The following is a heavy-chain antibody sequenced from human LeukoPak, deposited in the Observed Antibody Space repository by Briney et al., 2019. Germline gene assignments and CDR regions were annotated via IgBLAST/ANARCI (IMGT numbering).Heavy chain of an antibody. V-gene: IGHV4-38-2*02. CDR3: ARDVINSAFDI. CDR1: GYSISSGYY. CDR2: INHSGST. J-gene: IGHJ3*02. Sequence: SETLSLTCTVSGYSISSGYYWGWIRQPPGQGLEWIGEINHSGSTNYNPSLKSRVTISVDTSKNQFSLKLSSVTAADTAVYYCARDVINSAFDIWGQGTMVTVSS. D-gene: IGHD3-10*01.